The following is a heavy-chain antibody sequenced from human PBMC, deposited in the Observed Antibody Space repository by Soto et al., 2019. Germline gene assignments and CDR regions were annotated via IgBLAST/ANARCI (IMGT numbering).Heavy chain of an antibody. CDR2: ISGSGGST. CDR1: GFTFSSYA. Sequence: EVQLLESGGGLVQPGGSLRLSCAASGFTFSSYAMSWVRQAPGKGLEWVSAISGSGGSTYYADSVKGRFTISRDNSKNTLYLQMNSLRAEDTAVYYCAKETYYYDSSGYLGNWFDPWGQRTLVTVSS. J-gene: IGHJ5*02. V-gene: IGHV3-23*01. D-gene: IGHD3-22*01. CDR3: AKETYYYDSSGYLGNWFDP.